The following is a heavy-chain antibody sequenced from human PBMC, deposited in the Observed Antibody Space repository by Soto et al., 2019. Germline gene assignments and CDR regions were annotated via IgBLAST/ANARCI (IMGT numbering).Heavy chain of an antibody. Sequence: GGSLRLSCGASGFTFSTYGMHWVRQAPGKGLEWVAVIWNDGSDKYYGDSVKGRFTISRDNSKNMLYLQMDSLRVEDTALYYCARDLRLSRRGYDLEQSPAYWGRGTLVTAPQ. V-gene: IGHV3-33*08. D-gene: IGHD5-12*01. J-gene: IGHJ4*02. CDR1: GFTFSTYG. CDR3: ARDLRLSRRGYDLEQSPAY. CDR2: IWNDGSDK.